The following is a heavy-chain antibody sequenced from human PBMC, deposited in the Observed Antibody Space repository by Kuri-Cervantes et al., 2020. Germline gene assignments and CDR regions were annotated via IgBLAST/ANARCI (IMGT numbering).Heavy chain of an antibody. CDR2: ISNNGADT. Sequence: GESLKISCAASGFTFSSFSMTWVRQTPGKGLEWVSVISNNGADTFYADSVRGRFTISRDNSKNTLYLQMNSLRAEDTAVYYCARSGAATKSVTRDYFDYWGQGTLVTVSS. CDR3: ARSGAATKSVTRDYFDY. D-gene: IGHD6-13*01. CDR1: GFTFSSFS. V-gene: IGHV3-23*01. J-gene: IGHJ4*02.